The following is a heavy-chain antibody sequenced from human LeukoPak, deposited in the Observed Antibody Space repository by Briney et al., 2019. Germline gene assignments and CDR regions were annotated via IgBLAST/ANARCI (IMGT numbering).Heavy chain of an antibody. CDR1: GGSFSGYY. V-gene: IGHV4-34*01. D-gene: IGHD3-3*01. CDR2: INHSGST. CDR3: ARGKLLRFLEWSKKYYSDY. Sequence: PSETLSLTCAVYGGSFSGYYWSWIRQPPGKGLEWIGEINHSGSTNYNPSLKSRVTISVDTSKNQFSLKLSSVTAADTAVYYCARGKLLRFLEWSKKYYSDYWGQGTLVTVSS. J-gene: IGHJ4*02.